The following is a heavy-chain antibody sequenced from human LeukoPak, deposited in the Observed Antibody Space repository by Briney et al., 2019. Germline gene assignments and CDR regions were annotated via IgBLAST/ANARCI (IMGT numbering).Heavy chain of an antibody. CDR3: ARGATMIVVVIPNRSFDY. V-gene: IGHV1-46*01. Sequence: ASVKVSCKASGYTFTSYYMHWVRQAPGQGLEWMGIINPSGGSTSYAQKFQGRVTMTRDMSTSTVYMELSSLRSEDTAVYYCARGATMIVVVIPNRSFDYWGQGTLVTVSS. D-gene: IGHD3-22*01. CDR1: GYTFTSYY. J-gene: IGHJ4*02. CDR2: INPSGGST.